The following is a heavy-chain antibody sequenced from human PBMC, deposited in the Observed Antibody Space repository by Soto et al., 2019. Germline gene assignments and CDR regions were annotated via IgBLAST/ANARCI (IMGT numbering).Heavy chain of an antibody. D-gene: IGHD4-17*01. Sequence: QVQLVDSGGGEVQPGRSLTISCAASGFTFSTYGMHWVRQTPGKGLEWVAVISYDGTNKFYSDSVKGRFTISRDNFKNTLNLQRNSLRAADTAVYSCANDLQSYGDYDYYCYGIDVWGLGTRVTVSS. J-gene: IGHJ6*02. CDR1: GFTFSTYG. CDR3: ANDLQSYGDYDYYCYGIDV. CDR2: ISYDGTNK. V-gene: IGHV3-30*18.